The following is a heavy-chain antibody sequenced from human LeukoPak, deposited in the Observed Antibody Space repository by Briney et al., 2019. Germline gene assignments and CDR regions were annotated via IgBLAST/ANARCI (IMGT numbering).Heavy chain of an antibody. CDR3: ARDPAEYTGCYCSLVS. J-gene: IGHJ5*02. Sequence: GGSLRLSCAPSVFTLSSDRMHWVSQAPGQGLVWVSRIKSDGSSTRYADSVKGRFTISRDNAKNTLYLQMNSLRVEDTAVYYCARDPAEYTGCYCSLVSWGQGTLVTVSS. CDR1: VFTLSSDR. CDR2: IKSDGSST. V-gene: IGHV3-74*01. D-gene: IGHD5-12*01.